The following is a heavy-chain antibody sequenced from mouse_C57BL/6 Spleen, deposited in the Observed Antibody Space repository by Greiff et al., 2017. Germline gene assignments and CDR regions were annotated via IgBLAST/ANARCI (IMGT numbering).Heavy chain of an antibody. CDR1: GFTFSDYG. Sequence: EVQLVESGGGLVKPGGSLKLSCAASGFTFSDYGMHWVRQAPEKGLEWVAYISSGSSTIYYADTVKGRFTISRDNAKNTLFLQMTSLRSEDTAMYYCARIYGSSYGPYWYFDVWGTGTTVTVSS. V-gene: IGHV5-17*01. CDR3: ARIYGSSYGPYWYFDV. J-gene: IGHJ1*03. D-gene: IGHD1-1*01. CDR2: ISSGSSTI.